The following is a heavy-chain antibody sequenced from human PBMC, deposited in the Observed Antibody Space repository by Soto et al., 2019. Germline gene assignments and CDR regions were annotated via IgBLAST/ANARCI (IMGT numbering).Heavy chain of an antibody. CDR1: GFTFSDSS. CDR2: IRNKAKSSAT. CDR3: TTATMVRGVIITPYYYYGMDV. D-gene: IGHD3-10*01. V-gene: IGHV3-73*02. Sequence: EVQLEESGGGLVQPGGSLKLSCAASGFTFSDSSIHWVRQASGKGLEWVGRIRNKAKSSATAYAAALEGRFTVSRDDSKNTLYLQMNSLKTEDTAVYYCTTATMVRGVIITPYYYYGMDVWGQGTTVTVSS. J-gene: IGHJ6*02.